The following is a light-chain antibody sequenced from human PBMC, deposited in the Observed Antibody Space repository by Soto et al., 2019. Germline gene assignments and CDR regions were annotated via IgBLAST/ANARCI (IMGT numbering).Light chain of an antibody. CDR3: AAWDDSLDAVV. V-gene: IGLV1-44*01. CDR2: TNN. J-gene: IGLJ2*01. CDR1: TSNLGGNT. Sequence: QSVLTQPPSVSGTPGHKVSISCSGSTSNLGGNTVNWYQQLPGTAPKLLIYTNNQRPSGVPDRFSGSKSGTSASLAISGLRSEGEADFYCAAWDDSLDAVVFGGGTKLTV.